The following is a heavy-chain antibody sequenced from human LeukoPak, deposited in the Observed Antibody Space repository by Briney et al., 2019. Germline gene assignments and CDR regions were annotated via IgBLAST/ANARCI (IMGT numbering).Heavy chain of an antibody. J-gene: IGHJ4*02. CDR2: IWYDGSNK. Sequence: GGSLRLSCAASGFIFSSYGMHWVRQAPGKGLEWVAIIWYDGSNKYYVDSVKGRFTISRDNSKNTLYLQMNSLRAEDTAVYYCARDPPGITMTGYYFDYWGQGTLVTVSS. D-gene: IGHD3-22*01. CDR3: ARDPPGITMTGYYFDY. V-gene: IGHV3-33*01. CDR1: GFIFSSYG.